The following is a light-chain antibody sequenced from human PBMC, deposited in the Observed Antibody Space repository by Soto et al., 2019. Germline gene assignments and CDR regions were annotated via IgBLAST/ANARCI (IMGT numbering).Light chain of an antibody. V-gene: IGKV3-15*01. CDR2: EAS. J-gene: IGKJ4*01. CDR3: QQYDNWPPLT. CDR1: QSIRSN. Sequence: EIVMTQSPATLSVSPGERATLSCRASQSIRSNLAWYQQKPGQAPRLLIYEASTRATGVPARFSGSGSGTEFTLTISSLQSEDFAVYYCQQYDNWPPLTFGGGTKVDIK.